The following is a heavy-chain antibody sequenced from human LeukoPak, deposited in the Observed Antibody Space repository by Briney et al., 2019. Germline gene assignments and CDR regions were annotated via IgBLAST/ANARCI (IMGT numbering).Heavy chain of an antibody. Sequence: GGSLRLSCAASGFTFRNFYMSWVRQAPGKGLEWVSAVSGSGGTTYYADSVKGRFTISRDNSKNTLYLQMNSLRAEDTAVYYCAKVVLAAIRNGAFDIWGQGTMVTVSS. CDR1: GFTFRNFY. CDR2: VSGSGGTT. J-gene: IGHJ3*02. V-gene: IGHV3-23*01. D-gene: IGHD2-8*02. CDR3: AKVVLAAIRNGAFDI.